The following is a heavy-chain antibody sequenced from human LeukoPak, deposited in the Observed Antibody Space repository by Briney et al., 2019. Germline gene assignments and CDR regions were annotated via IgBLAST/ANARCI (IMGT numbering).Heavy chain of an antibody. J-gene: IGHJ3*02. Sequence: SETLSLTCTVSGGSISSYYWSWIRQPPGKGLEWIGYIYYSGSTSYNPSLKSRVTISVDTSKNQFSLKLGSVTAADTAVYYCARADFWSGYPDAFDIWGQGTMVTVSS. CDR2: IYYSGST. CDR3: ARADFWSGYPDAFDI. CDR1: GGSISSYY. D-gene: IGHD3-3*01. V-gene: IGHV4-59*01.